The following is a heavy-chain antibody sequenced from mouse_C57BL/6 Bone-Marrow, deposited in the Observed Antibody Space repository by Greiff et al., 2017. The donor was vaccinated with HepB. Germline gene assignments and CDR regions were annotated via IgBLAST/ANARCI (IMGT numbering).Heavy chain of an antibody. J-gene: IGHJ4*01. CDR2: IDPSDSYT. CDR1: GYTFTSYW. V-gene: IGHV1-59*01. Sequence: VQLQQPGAELVRPGTSVKLSCKASGYTFTSYWMHWVKQRPGQGLEWMGVIDPSDSYTNYNQKFKGKATLTVDTSSSTAYMQLSSLTSEDSAVYFCARRHEGSSYYAVDYGGRGNAVTVTA. D-gene: IGHD1-1*01. CDR3: ARRHEGSSYYAVDY.